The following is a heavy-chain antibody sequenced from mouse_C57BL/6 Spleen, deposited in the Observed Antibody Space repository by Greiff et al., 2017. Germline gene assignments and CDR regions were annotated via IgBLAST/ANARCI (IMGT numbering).Heavy chain of an antibody. V-gene: IGHV1-53*01. CDR1: GYTFTSYW. CDR2: INPSNGGT. D-gene: IGHD2-4*01. J-gene: IGHJ4*01. Sequence: QVQLQQPGTELVKPGASVKLSCKASGYTFTSYWMHWVKQRPGQGLEWIGNINPSNGGTSYNEKFKSKATLTVDKSSNTAYMQLRSLTSEDSAVYCCARWDNDEEYYAMDYWGQGTSVTVSS. CDR3: ARWDNDEEYYAMDY.